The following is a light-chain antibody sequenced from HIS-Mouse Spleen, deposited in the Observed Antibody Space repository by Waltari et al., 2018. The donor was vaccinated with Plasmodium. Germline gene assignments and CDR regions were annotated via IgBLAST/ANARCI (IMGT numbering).Light chain of an antibody. J-gene: IGLJ1*01. V-gene: IGLV2-14*01. CDR1: SSAGGGYNY. CDR2: EVS. Sequence: QSALTQPASVSGSPGQSIPISCTGTSSAGGGYNYLSCYQQHPGKAPKLMIYEVSNRPSGVSNRFSGSKSGNTASLTISGLQAEDEADYYCSSYTSSSTLFVFGTGTKVTVL. CDR3: SSYTSSSTLFV.